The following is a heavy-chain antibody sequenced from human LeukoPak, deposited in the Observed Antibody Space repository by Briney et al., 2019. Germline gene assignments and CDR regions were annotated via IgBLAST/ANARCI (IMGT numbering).Heavy chain of an antibody. CDR2: ISWNSGSI. CDR3: AKETYYGSGFDY. D-gene: IGHD3-10*01. V-gene: IGHV3-9*01. Sequence: GRSLRLSCAASGFTFDDYAMHWVRQAPGKGLEWVSGISWNSGSIGYADSVKGRFTISRDNAKNSLYLQMNSLRAEDTALYYCAKETYYGSGFDYWGQGTLVTVSS. J-gene: IGHJ4*02. CDR1: GFTFDDYA.